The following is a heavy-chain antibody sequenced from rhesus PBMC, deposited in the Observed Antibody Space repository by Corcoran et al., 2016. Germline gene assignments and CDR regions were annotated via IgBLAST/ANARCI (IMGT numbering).Heavy chain of an antibody. V-gene: IGHV4S9*01. D-gene: IGHD6-25*01. Sequence: QVQLQESGPGLVKPSEPLSLTCAVSGGSISDNYYWNWIRQPPGQGLELIENSYGSSGSTFYNPSLKSRVTISKDTSKNQFSLKLTSVTAADTAVYFCARDVYSGRWNGDYWGQGVLVTVSS. J-gene: IGHJ4*01. CDR3: ARDVYSGRWNGDY. CDR2: SYGSSGST. CDR1: GGSISDNYY.